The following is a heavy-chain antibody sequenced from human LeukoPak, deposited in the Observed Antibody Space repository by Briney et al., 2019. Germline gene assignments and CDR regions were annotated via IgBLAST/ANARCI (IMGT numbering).Heavy chain of an antibody. CDR2: IYYSGST. V-gene: IGHV4-39*07. CDR1: GGSISSSSYY. CDR3: ARDRSFRSPNNWFDP. D-gene: IGHD3-10*01. Sequence: KSSETLSLTCTVSGGSISSSSYYWGWIRQPPGKGLEWVGSIYYSGSTYYNPSLKSRVTISVDTSKNQFSLKLSSVTAADTAVYYCARDRSFRSPNNWFDPWGQGTLVTVSS. J-gene: IGHJ5*02.